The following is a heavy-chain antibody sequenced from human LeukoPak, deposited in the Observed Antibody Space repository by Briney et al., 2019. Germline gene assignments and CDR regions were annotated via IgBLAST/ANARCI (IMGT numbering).Heavy chain of an antibody. CDR2: IYSGGST. J-gene: IGHJ6*02. CDR3: ARDAQIKGSSGWFGPRRSYGMDV. CDR1: GLTISSNY. V-gene: IGHV3-66*01. D-gene: IGHD6-19*01. Sequence: GGSLRLSCAASGLTISSNYMGWVRQAPGKGLEWVSVIYSGGSTYYADSVKGRFTISRDNSKNTLYLQMNSLRAEDTAVYYCARDAQIKGSSGWFGPRRSYGMDVWGQGTTVTVSS.